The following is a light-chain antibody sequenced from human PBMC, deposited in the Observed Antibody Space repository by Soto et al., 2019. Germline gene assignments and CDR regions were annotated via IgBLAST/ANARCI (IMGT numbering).Light chain of an antibody. J-gene: IGLJ2*01. CDR1: TSNIGSNG. V-gene: IGLV1-44*01. CDR3: AAWDVSLHGPV. Sequence: QSVLTQPPSASGTPGQRVTISCSGSTSNIGSNGVHWYQQFPGTAPKLLILNDHQRPSGVPDRFSGSKSGTSASLAISGLQSEDEAHYSFAAWDVSLHGPVFGGGTQLTVL. CDR2: NDH.